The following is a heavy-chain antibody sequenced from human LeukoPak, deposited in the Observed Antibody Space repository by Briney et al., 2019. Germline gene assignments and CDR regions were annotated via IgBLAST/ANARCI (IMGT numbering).Heavy chain of an antibody. D-gene: IGHD1-7*01. CDR2: ISSSGSTI. V-gene: IGHV3-48*03. Sequence: GGSLRLSCAASGFTFSSYEMNWVRQAPGKGLEWVSYISSSGSTIYYADSVKGRFTIPRDNAKNSLYLQMNSLRAEDTAVYYCARLTGTTFLLDYWGQGTLVTVSS. CDR1: GFTFSSYE. J-gene: IGHJ4*02. CDR3: ARLTGTTFLLDY.